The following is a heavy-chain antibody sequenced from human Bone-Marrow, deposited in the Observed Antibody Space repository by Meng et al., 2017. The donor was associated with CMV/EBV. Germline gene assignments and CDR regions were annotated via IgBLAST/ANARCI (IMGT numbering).Heavy chain of an antibody. J-gene: IGHJ4*02. CDR3: ARDSPLVRGAPDY. Sequence: GGSLRLSCAASGFTFSSYGMHWVRQAPGKGLEWVAFIRYDGSNKYYADSVKGRFTISRDNSKNTLYLQMNSLRAEDTAVYYCARDSPLVRGAPDYWGQGTLVTVSS. V-gene: IGHV3-30*02. CDR1: GFTFSSYG. CDR2: IRYDGSNK. D-gene: IGHD3-10*01.